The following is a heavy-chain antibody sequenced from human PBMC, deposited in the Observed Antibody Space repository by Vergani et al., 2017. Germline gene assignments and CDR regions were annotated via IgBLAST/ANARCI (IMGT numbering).Heavy chain of an antibody. J-gene: IGHJ6*03. CDR2: ISSSGTTI. Sequence: QVQLVEPGGDLVKPGGSLRLSCAASRFTFSDYYMSWIRQAPGKGLEWVSYISSSGTTIYYADSVKGRFTISRDNAKNSLYLQMNSLRAEDTAVYYCARALEVYSSNWIYFYYYMDVWGKGTTVTVSS. CDR3: ARALEVYSSNWIYFYYYMDV. V-gene: IGHV3-11*01. CDR1: RFTFSDYY. D-gene: IGHD6-13*01.